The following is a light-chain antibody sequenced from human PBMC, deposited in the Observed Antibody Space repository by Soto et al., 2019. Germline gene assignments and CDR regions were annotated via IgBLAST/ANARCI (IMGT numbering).Light chain of an antibody. CDR1: QSVSSY. Sequence: EIVLTQSPATLSLSPGERATLSGRASQSVSSYLAWYQQKPGQAPRLLIYDASNRATGIPARFSGSGSGTDFTLTISSLEPEDFAVYYCQQRSNWPWTFGQGTKVDNK. CDR2: DAS. J-gene: IGKJ1*01. CDR3: QQRSNWPWT. V-gene: IGKV3-11*01.